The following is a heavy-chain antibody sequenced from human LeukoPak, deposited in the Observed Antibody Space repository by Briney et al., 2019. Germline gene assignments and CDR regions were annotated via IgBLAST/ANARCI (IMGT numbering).Heavy chain of an antibody. CDR3: AKDRAVADKRGFEALDI. Sequence: GGSPRLSCAASGFTFDDYAMHWVRQAPGKGLEWVSGISWNSGSIGYADSVKGRFTISRGNAKNSLYLQMNSLRAEDTALYYCAKDRAVADKRGFEALDIWGQGTMVSVSS. V-gene: IGHV3-9*01. J-gene: IGHJ3*02. D-gene: IGHD6-19*01. CDR1: GFTFDDYA. CDR2: ISWNSGSI.